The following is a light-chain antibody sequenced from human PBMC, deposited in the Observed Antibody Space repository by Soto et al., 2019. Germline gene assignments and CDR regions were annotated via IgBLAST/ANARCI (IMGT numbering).Light chain of an antibody. CDR2: GAS. Sequence: EIVMTQSPATLSVSPGERATLSCRASQSVSSNLAWYQQKPGQAPRLLIYGASTRATGIPARFSGSGSGTGFTLIISSLQSEDFAVYYCQQYNNWPRTFGQGTKV. CDR3: QQYNNWPRT. CDR1: QSVSSN. J-gene: IGKJ1*01. V-gene: IGKV3-15*01.